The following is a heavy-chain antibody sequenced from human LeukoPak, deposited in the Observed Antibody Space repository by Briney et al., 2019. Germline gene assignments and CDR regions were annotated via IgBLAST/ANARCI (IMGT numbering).Heavy chain of an antibody. Sequence: ASVTVSFTASGYTFTGYYMHWVRQAPGQGLELMGWINPNSGGTNYAQKFQGRVTMTRDTSISTAYMELSRLTSDDTAVYYCARGPYLHTSSWYLFLNYWGQGALVTVSS. CDR1: GYTFTGYY. CDR3: ARGPYLHTSSWYLFLNY. J-gene: IGHJ4*02. D-gene: IGHD6-13*01. V-gene: IGHV1-2*02. CDR2: INPNSGGT.